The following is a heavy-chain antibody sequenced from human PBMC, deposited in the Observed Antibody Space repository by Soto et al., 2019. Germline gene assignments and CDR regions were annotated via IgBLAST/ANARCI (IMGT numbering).Heavy chain of an antibody. Sequence: GRSMRLPCAASRLTLSHYSMHWARHAPGKGLEWISYISTSSTATYYADSVKGRFTVSRDNGNKLLFLQMHSLTDEDTAVYYCARESLQFYDSHGFNASWGQGTLVTV. V-gene: IGHV3-48*02. J-gene: IGHJ4*02. CDR1: RLTLSHYS. CDR2: ISTSSTAT. D-gene: IGHD3-22*01. CDR3: ARESLQFYDSHGFNAS.